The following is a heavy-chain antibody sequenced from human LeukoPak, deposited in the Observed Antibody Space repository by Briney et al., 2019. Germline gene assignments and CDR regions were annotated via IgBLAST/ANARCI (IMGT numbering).Heavy chain of an antibody. J-gene: IGHJ4*02. CDR2: ISISGSSI. V-gene: IGHV3-48*04. Sequence: GGSLRLSCAASGFTFSSYAMSWVRQAPGKGLEWVAYISISGSSIYYADAVKGRFTISRDNAKNSLYLQGKSLRVDDTAVYYCARERFHGSGAPKYDFWGQGTLVTVSS. CDR3: ARERFHGSGAPKYDF. CDR1: GFTFSSYA. D-gene: IGHD3-10*01.